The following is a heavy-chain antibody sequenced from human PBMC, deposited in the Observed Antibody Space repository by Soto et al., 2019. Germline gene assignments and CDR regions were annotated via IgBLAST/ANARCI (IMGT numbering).Heavy chain of an antibody. CDR3: AKFQGVWGIYFAFDI. D-gene: IGHD3-16*01. CDR2: ISGSGGST. V-gene: IGHV3-23*01. J-gene: IGHJ3*02. Sequence: EVQLLESGGGLVQPGGSLRLSCAASGFTFSSYAMSWVRQAPGKGLEWVSAISGSGGSTYYADSVKGRFTISRDNSKNPLYRKRSGWGAEATAVYYCAKFQGVWGIYFAFDIGGQGTMVTFSS. CDR1: GFTFSSYA.